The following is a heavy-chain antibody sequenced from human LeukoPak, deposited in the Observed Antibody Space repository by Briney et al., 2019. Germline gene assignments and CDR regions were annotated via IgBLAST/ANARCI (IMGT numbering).Heavy chain of an antibody. Sequence: SEALSLTCTVSGGSIGGYYWNWIRQSPEKGLECIGYIYYTGNTDYNPSLKSRVTISVDTSKNQFSLKLSSVTAADTAVYYCARDRVPREYYHRSLADAFDIWGQGTLVTVSS. D-gene: IGHD2/OR15-2a*01. CDR2: IYYTGNT. CDR3: ARDRVPREYYHRSLADAFDI. V-gene: IGHV4-59*01. CDR1: GGSIGGYY. J-gene: IGHJ3*02.